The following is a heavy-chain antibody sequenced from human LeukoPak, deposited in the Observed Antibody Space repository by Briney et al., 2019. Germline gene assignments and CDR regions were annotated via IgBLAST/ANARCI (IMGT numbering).Heavy chain of an antibody. CDR1: GGSFSGCY. J-gene: IGHJ5*02. D-gene: IGHD6-19*01. Sequence: SETLSLTCAVYGGSFSGCYWSWIRQPPGKGLEWIGEINHSGSTNYNPSLKSRVTISVDTSKNQFSLKLSSVTAADTAVYYCARIGPYSSGFDPWGQGTLVTVSS. V-gene: IGHV4-34*01. CDR2: INHSGST. CDR3: ARIGPYSSGFDP.